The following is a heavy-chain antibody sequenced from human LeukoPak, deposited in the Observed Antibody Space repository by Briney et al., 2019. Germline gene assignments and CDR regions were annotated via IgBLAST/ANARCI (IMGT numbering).Heavy chain of an antibody. CDR1: GFTFSSYS. CDR3: ARASNWGSGDAFDL. D-gene: IGHD7-27*01. J-gene: IGHJ3*01. V-gene: IGHV3-21*01. Sequence: GGSLRLSCAASGFTFSSYSMNWVRQAPGKGLEWVSSISSSSSYIYYADSVKGRFTVSRDNAKNSLYLQMNSLRAEDTAVYYCARASNWGSGDAFDLWGQGTMVTVSS. CDR2: ISSSSSYI.